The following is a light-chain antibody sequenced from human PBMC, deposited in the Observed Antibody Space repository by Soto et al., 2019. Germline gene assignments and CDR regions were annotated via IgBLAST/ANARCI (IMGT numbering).Light chain of an antibody. CDR3: CSYTSSSTPWV. CDR2: DVS. CDR1: SSDFGGYNY. Sequence: QSALTQPASVSGSPGQSITISCTGTSSDFGGYNYVSWYQQHPGEAPKLIIYDVSDRPSGVSNRFSASKSGNTASLTISGLQPEDEADYYCCSYTSSSTPWVFGTGTKVTVL. J-gene: IGLJ1*01. V-gene: IGLV2-14*03.